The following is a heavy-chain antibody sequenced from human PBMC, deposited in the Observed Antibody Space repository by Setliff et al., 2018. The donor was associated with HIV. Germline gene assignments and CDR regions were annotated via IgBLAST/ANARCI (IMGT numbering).Heavy chain of an antibody. D-gene: IGHD6-19*01. CDR1: GDTFNNYD. J-gene: IGHJ5*02. CDR3: TRSSSDWIQVRFDP. CDR2: MNPNTYNT. Sequence: GASVKVSCKASGDTFNNYDINWVRQATGQGLEWMGWMNPNTYNTGYAQKFQGRVTMTSDTSTSTVYMELRNLRSDDTAVYSCTRSSSDWIQVRFDPWGQGTLVTVSS. V-gene: IGHV1-8*01.